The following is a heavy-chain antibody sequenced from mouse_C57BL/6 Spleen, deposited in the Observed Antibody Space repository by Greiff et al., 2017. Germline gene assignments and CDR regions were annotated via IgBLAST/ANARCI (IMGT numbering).Heavy chain of an antibody. CDR2: IDPETGGT. CDR1: GYTFTDYE. V-gene: IGHV1-15*01. Sequence: LVESGAELVRPGASVTLSCKASGYTFTDYEMHWVKQTPVHGLEWIGAIDPETGGTAYNQKFKGKAILTADKSSSTAYMELRSLTSEDSAVYYCTRWDYYGSIDYWGQGTTLTVSS. CDR3: TRWDYYGSIDY. D-gene: IGHD1-1*01. J-gene: IGHJ2*01.